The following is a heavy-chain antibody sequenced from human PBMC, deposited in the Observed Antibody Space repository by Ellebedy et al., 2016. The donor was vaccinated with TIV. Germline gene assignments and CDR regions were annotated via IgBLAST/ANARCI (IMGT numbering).Heavy chain of an antibody. CDR3: AKGRAVVVPAGGRNYGMDV. J-gene: IGHJ6*02. Sequence: GESLKISCAASGFTFSSYWMYWVRQAPGKGLEWVSAISGSGGSTYYADSVKGRFTISRDNSKNTLYLQMNSLRAEDTALYYCAKGRAVVVPAGGRNYGMDVWGQGTTVTVSS. D-gene: IGHD2-2*01. CDR1: GFTFSSYW. CDR2: ISGSGGST. V-gene: IGHV3-23*01.